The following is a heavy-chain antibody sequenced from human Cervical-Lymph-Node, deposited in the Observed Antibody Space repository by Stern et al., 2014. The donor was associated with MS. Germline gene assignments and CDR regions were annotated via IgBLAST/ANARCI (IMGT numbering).Heavy chain of an antibody. V-gene: IGHV1-69*01. CDR2: IIPIMGTS. CDR3: ARDRRHYDTSGGYYFDS. Sequence: VQLVESGAEVKKPGSSVKVSCTASGGSFSSYAINWVRQAPGQGPEWMGGIIPIMGTSNYAQKFQGRVTITADESTSTAYMELSSLRSEDTSVYYCARDRRHYDTSGGYYFDSWGQGTLVTVSS. J-gene: IGHJ4*02. CDR1: GGSFSSYA. D-gene: IGHD3-22*01.